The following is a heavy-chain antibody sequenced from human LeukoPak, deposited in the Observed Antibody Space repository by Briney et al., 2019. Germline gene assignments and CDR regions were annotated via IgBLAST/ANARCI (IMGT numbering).Heavy chain of an antibody. D-gene: IGHD6-19*01. CDR2: ITWDGGST. CDR3: TRNSGWYGLS. CDR1: GFTFDDYA. Sequence: GGSLRLSCAASGFTFDDYAMHWVRQAPGKGLKWVSLITWDGGSTYYADSVKGRFTISRDNSNNTLFLHLNSLRGEDTAVYYCTRNSGWYGLSWGQGTLVTVSS. J-gene: IGHJ1*01. V-gene: IGHV3-43D*03.